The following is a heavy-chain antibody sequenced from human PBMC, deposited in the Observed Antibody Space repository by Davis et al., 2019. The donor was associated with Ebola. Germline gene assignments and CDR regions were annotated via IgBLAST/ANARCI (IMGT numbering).Heavy chain of an antibody. V-gene: IGHV4-30-2*01. CDR2: IYHSGST. J-gene: IGHJ4*02. CDR1: GGSISSGGYS. CDR3: ARAYVGDPYYFDY. D-gene: IGHD2-21*02. Sequence: LRLSCAVSGGSISSGGYSWSWIRQPPGKGLEWIGYIYHSGSTYYNPSLKSRVTISVDRSKNQFSLKLSSVTAADTAVYYCARAYVGDPYYFDYWGQGTLVTVSS.